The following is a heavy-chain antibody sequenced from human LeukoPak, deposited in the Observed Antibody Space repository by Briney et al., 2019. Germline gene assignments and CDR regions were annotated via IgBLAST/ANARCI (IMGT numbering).Heavy chain of an antibody. D-gene: IGHD6-19*01. CDR3: ARADLPPGYSSGLYGGGDYYFDY. CDR2: ISSSSSYI. CDR1: GFTLSSYS. V-gene: IGHV3-21*03. Sequence: GGSLRLSCAASGFTLSSYSMNWVRQAPGKGLEWVSSISSSSSYIYYADSVKGRFTISRDNAKDSLYLQMNSRRAEDTAGYYCARADLPPGYSSGLYGGGDYYFDYWGQGTLVTVSS. J-gene: IGHJ4*02.